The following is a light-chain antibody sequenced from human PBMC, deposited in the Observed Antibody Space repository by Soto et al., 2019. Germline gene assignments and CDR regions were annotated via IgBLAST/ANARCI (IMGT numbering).Light chain of an antibody. Sequence: ELVLTQSPAPLSLSPGDSATLSCRASQSVSSYLAWYQQKPGQAPKLLIYDASNRATGIPARFSGSGSGTDFTLTISSLEPEDFAVYYCQQRSNWPPITFGQGTRLEIK. V-gene: IGKV3-11*01. CDR3: QQRSNWPPIT. CDR2: DAS. CDR1: QSVSSY. J-gene: IGKJ5*01.